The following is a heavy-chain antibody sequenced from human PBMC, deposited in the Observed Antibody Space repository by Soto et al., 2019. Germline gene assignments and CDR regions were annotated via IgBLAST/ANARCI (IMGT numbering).Heavy chain of an antibody. CDR3: ARGDPSIAASDY. J-gene: IGHJ4*02. CDR1: GGTFSSDS. Sequence: SVKVSCKASGGTFSSDSFSWVRQAPGQGLEWMGGIIPMFDTPIYAQKFQDRVTITADESTSTAYMQLSSLRSEDTAVYYCARGDPSIAASDYWGQGTLVTVSS. CDR2: IIPMFDTP. V-gene: IGHV1-69*13. D-gene: IGHD6-13*01.